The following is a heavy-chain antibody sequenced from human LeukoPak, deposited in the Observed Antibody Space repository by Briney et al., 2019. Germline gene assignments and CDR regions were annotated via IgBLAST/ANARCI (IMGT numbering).Heavy chain of an antibody. CDR2: IIPIFGTA. V-gene: IGHV1-69*06. D-gene: IGHD6-19*01. Sequence: ASVKVSCTASGGTFSSYAISWVRQAPGQGLEWMGGIIPIFGTANYAQKFQGRVTITADKSTSTAYMELSSLRSEDTAVYNCARDDTSGFDYWGQGTLVTVSS. CDR3: ARDDTSGFDY. J-gene: IGHJ4*02. CDR1: GGTFSSYA.